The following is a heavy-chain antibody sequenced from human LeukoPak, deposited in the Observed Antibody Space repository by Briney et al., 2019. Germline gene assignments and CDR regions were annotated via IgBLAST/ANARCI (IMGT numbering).Heavy chain of an antibody. Sequence: GGSLRLSCAASGFTFSSYAMSWVRQAPGKGPEWVSAISGSGGSTYYADSVKGRFTISRDNSKNALYLQMNSLRAEDTAVYYCAKRSRNWNRDFDYWGQGTLVTVSS. CDR3: AKRSRNWNRDFDY. D-gene: IGHD1-1*01. V-gene: IGHV3-23*01. J-gene: IGHJ4*02. CDR1: GFTFSSYA. CDR2: ISGSGGST.